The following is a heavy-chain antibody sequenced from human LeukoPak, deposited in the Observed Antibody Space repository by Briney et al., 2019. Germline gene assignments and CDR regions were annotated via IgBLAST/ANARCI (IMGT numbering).Heavy chain of an antibody. D-gene: IGHD4-11*01. V-gene: IGHV4-30-4*01. CDR2: IYHSGIT. J-gene: IGHJ6*02. CDR3: ARDGSTVDYYGLDV. Sequence: PSETLSLTCTVSGGSISSGDFYWSWIRQPPEKGLEYIGYIYHSGITFYNPSLRSRVTVSIDTSQNQFSLKLSSVTAADTAVYYCARDGSTVDYYGLDVWGQGTTVIVSS. CDR1: GGSISSGDFY.